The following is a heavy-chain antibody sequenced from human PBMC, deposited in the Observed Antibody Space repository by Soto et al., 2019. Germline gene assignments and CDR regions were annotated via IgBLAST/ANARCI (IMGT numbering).Heavy chain of an antibody. CDR3: ARDPAAAWLDP. Sequence: EVQLVESGGGLIQPGGSLRLSCAASGFTVSSHYMSCVRQAPGKGLEWVSVIYSGGSTYYADSVKGRFTISRDNSKNTLYLQMNSLRAEDTAVYYCARDPAAAWLDPWGQGTLVTVSS. CDR2: IYSGGST. CDR1: GFTVSSHY. D-gene: IGHD6-25*01. J-gene: IGHJ5*02. V-gene: IGHV3-53*01.